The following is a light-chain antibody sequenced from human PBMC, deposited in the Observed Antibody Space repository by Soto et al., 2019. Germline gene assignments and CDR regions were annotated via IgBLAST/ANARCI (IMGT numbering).Light chain of an antibody. CDR2: GAS. Sequence: EIVLTQSPGSLSLSPGERATLSCRASQSVSSSYLAWYQQKPGQAPRLLIYGASSRATGIPDRFTGRGSGTDFALTIRRLEPEDFAVYYCQQYGSSITFGQGTQLEIK. CDR1: QSVSSSY. J-gene: IGKJ5*01. V-gene: IGKV3-20*01. CDR3: QQYGSSIT.